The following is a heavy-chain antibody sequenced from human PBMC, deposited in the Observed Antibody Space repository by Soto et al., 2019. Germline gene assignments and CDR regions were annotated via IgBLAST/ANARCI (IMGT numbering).Heavy chain of an antibody. D-gene: IGHD5-18*01. V-gene: IGHV3-23*01. CDR3: AKSLWRDTARADYYYYGMDF. CDR1: GFTFSSYA. CDR2: ISGSGGST. J-gene: IGHJ6*02. Sequence: GGSLRLSCAASGFTFSSYAMSWVRQAPGKGLEWVSAISGSGGSTYYADSVKGRFTISRDNSKNTLYLQMNSLRAEDTAVYYCAKSLWRDTARADYYYYGMDFWGQGTTVTVSS.